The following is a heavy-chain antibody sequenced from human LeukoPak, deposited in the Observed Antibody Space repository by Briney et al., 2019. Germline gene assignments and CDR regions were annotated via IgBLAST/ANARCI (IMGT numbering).Heavy chain of an antibody. CDR1: GFTFSSYA. CDR3: ARVFYGDYSPYFDY. CDR2: ISYDGSNK. Sequence: PGGSLRLSCAASGFTFSSYAMHWVRQAPGKGLEWAAVISYDGSNKYYADSVKGRFTISRDNSKNTLYLQMNSLRAEDTAVYYCARVFYGDYSPYFDYWGQGTLVTVSS. J-gene: IGHJ4*02. V-gene: IGHV3-30-3*01. D-gene: IGHD4-17*01.